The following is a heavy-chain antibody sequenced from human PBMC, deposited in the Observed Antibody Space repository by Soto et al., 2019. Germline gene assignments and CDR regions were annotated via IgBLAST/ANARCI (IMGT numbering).Heavy chain of an antibody. CDR1: GFTFSTYS. Sequence: PGGSLRLSCAASGFTFSTYSMNWVRQAPGKGLEWVSYISSSSTTIYYADSVKGRFTISRDNAKNSLCLQMNSLRAEDTAVYYCARAYAGAATVYYYGMDVWGQGTTVTVSS. CDR2: ISSSSTTI. CDR3: ARAYAGAATVYYYGMDV. J-gene: IGHJ6*02. D-gene: IGHD2-15*01. V-gene: IGHV3-48*04.